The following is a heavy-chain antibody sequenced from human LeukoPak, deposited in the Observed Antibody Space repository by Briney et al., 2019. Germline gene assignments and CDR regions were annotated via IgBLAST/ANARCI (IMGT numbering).Heavy chain of an antibody. D-gene: IGHD2-21*01. Sequence: GGSLRLSCAASGFTFSRYAMNWVRQAPGKGLEWVSYINTDSSDIHYTDSVKGRFTISRDNARNTLYLQLSSLRAEDSAVYYCARDTFHPGLIDSWGQGTLVTVSS. CDR3: ARDTFHPGLIDS. V-gene: IGHV3-21*05. CDR1: GFTFSRYA. CDR2: INTDSSDI. J-gene: IGHJ4*02.